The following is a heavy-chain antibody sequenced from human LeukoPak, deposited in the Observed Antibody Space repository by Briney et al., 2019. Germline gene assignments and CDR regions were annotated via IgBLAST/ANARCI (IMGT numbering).Heavy chain of an antibody. CDR2: IRQDGSDN. Sequence: PGGSLRLSCAAAGFTFTNYFMTWVRQAPGAGLEWVALIRQDGSDNYYVDSVKGRFTISRDHANNLLFLQMNSLRVDDTAVYYCGRGAALNWNSGGIDYWGQGTLVTVSS. V-gene: IGHV3-7*01. J-gene: IGHJ4*02. CDR3: GRGAALNWNSGGIDY. D-gene: IGHD1-1*01. CDR1: GFTFTNYF.